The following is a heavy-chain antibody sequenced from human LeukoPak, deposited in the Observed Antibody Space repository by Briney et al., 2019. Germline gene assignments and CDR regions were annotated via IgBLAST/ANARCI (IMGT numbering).Heavy chain of an antibody. CDR3: AALGDIAVAGTRWDF. J-gene: IGHJ4*02. CDR2: INPNSGDT. D-gene: IGHD6-19*01. V-gene: IGHV1-2*02. CDR1: GYTFTDYY. Sequence: GASVKVSCKASGYTFTDYYMHWVRQAPGQGLEWMGWINPNSGDTNYAQKFQGRVTMTRDTSISTAYMDLSRLRSDDTAVYYCAALGDIAVAGTRWDFWGQGTLVTVSS.